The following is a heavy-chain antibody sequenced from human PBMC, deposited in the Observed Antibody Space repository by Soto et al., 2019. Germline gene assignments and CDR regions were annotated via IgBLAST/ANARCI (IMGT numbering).Heavy chain of an antibody. CDR2: ISGSGGST. CDR1: GFTFSSYA. V-gene: IGHV3-23*01. D-gene: IGHD6-19*01. CDR3: AKAPIKISSGWPYYFDY. J-gene: IGHJ4*02. Sequence: GGSLRLSCAASGFTFSSYAMSWVRQAPGKGLEWVSAISGSGGSTYYADSVKGRFTISRDNSKSTLYLQMNSLRAEDTAVYYCAKAPIKISSGWPYYFDYWGQGTLVTVSS.